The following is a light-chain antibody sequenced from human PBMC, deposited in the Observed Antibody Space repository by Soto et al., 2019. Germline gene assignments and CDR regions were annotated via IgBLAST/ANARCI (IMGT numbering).Light chain of an antibody. V-gene: IGLV1-51*01. Sequence: QSALTQPPSVSAAPGQKVTISCSGSSSNIGNNYVSWYQQLPGTAPKLLIYDNNKRPSGIPDRFSGSKSGTSATLGITGLQTGDEADYYGGTWDSSLSVYVFGTGTKVTVL. CDR1: SSNIGNNY. CDR3: GTWDSSLSVYV. CDR2: DNN. J-gene: IGLJ1*01.